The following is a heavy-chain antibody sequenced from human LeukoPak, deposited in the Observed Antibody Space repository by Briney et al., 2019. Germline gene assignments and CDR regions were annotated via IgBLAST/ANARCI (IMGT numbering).Heavy chain of an antibody. CDR1: GYTFTSYY. V-gene: IGHV1-8*01. J-gene: IGHJ4*02. CDR2: MNPKSGNA. Sequence: GASVKVSCKASGYTFTSYYVNWVRQATGQGLEWMGWMNPKSGNAGYAQKFQGRVIMTRDASTTIAYMELSSLTSEDTAVYYCARGKLTHGDYVAADYWGQGTLVTVSS. CDR3: ARGKLTHGDYVAADY. D-gene: IGHD4-17*01.